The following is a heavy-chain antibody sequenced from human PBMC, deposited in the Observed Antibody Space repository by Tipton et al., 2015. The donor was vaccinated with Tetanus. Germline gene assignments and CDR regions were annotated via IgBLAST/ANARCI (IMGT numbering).Heavy chain of an antibody. Sequence: QLVQSGGGVVQPGRSLRLSCAASGFTLSNYGMHWVRQAPGKGLEWVAVISYDGNYKYYADSVKGRFTMSRDNSKNTLYLQMNSLRVEDTAVYYCARGPRLLLYYFDSWGQGTLVTVSS. CDR2: ISYDGNYK. CDR3: ARGPRLLLYYFDS. V-gene: IGHV3-30*03. J-gene: IGHJ4*02. D-gene: IGHD5-12*01. CDR1: GFTLSNYG.